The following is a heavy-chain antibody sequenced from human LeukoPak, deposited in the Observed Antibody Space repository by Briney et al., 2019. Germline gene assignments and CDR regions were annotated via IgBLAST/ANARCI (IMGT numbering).Heavy chain of an antibody. J-gene: IGHJ4*02. CDR3: ARVTTVADYFDY. CDR1: GYTFTSYG. D-gene: IGHD4-23*01. CDR2: ISVYNGNT. Sequence: ASVKVSCKASGYTFTSYGISWVRQAPGQGLEWMGWISVYNGNTNYAQKLQGRVTMTTDTSTSTAYMELRSLRSDDTAVYYCARVTTVADYFDYWGQGTLVTVSS. V-gene: IGHV1-18*01.